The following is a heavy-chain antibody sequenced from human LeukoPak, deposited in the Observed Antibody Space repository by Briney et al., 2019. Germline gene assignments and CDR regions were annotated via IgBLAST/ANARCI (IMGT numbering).Heavy chain of an antibody. CDR2: INHSGST. D-gene: IGHD2-2*01. CDR1: GGSFSGYY. CDR3: ARGSGYCSSTSCPNWPDP. J-gene: IGHJ5*02. Sequence: SETLSLTCAIYGGSFSGYYWSWIRQPPGKGLEWIGEINHSGSTNYNPSLKSRVTISVDTSKNQFSLKLSSVTAADTAVYYCARGSGYCSSTSCPNWPDPWGQGTLVTVSS. V-gene: IGHV4-34*01.